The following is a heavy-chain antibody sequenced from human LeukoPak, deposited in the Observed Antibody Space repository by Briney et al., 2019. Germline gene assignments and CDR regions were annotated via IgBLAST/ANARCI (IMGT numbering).Heavy chain of an antibody. D-gene: IGHD3-3*01. CDR1: GFTFSSYA. CDR3: AKDQGVLFGYFDN. Sequence: GGSLRLSCAASGFTFSSYAMSWVRQAPGKGLEWVSAISGSGGSTYYADSVKGRFTISRDNSKNTLYLQMNSLRAEDTALFYCAKDQGVLFGYFDNWGQGTLVTVSS. J-gene: IGHJ4*02. V-gene: IGHV3-23*01. CDR2: ISGSGGST.